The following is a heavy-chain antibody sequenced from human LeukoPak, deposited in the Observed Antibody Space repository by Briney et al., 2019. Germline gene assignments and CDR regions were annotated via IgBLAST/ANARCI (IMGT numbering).Heavy chain of an antibody. V-gene: IGHV4-39*01. CDR3: VRHKPADFWGGHFDY. CDR2: IYNSGRT. CDR1: GDSISSSSGYY. Sequence: SETLSLTCTVSGDSISSSSGYYWGWIRHPPGKGLDYIGSIYNSGRTYYSPSLKSRVTISVDTSKNQFSLKLNSVTAADTAVYYCVRHKPADFWGGHFDYWGQGTLVTVSS. D-gene: IGHD3-3*01. J-gene: IGHJ4*02.